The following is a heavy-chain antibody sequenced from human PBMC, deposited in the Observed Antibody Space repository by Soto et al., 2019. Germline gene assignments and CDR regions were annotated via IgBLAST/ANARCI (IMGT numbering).Heavy chain of an antibody. CDR2: ISGSGGST. CDR1: GFTFSSSA. Sequence: GGSLRLSCAASGFTFSSSAMNWVRRAPGKGLEWVSVISGSGGSTFYADSVKGRFTISRDNSKNTLYLQMNSLRAEDTAVYYCAKGDRSIVVVPAAPHFDYWGQGTLVTVSS. D-gene: IGHD2-2*01. V-gene: IGHV3-23*01. CDR3: AKGDRSIVVVPAAPHFDY. J-gene: IGHJ4*02.